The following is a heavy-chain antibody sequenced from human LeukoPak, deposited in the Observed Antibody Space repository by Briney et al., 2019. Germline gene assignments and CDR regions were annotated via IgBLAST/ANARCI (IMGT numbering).Heavy chain of an antibody. Sequence: GGSLRLSCAASGFTFSSYSMNWVHQAPGKGLEWVSSISISSSYIYYADSVKGRFTISRDNAKNSLYLQMNSLRAEDTAVYYCARDRRLKVFDYWGQGTLVTVSS. CDR2: ISISSSYI. CDR3: ARDRRLKVFDY. V-gene: IGHV3-21*01. J-gene: IGHJ4*02. CDR1: GFTFSSYS.